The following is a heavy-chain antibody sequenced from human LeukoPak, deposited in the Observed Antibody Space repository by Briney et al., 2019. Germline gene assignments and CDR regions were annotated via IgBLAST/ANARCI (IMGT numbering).Heavy chain of an antibody. J-gene: IGHJ4*02. CDR3: AREGPLLPFDY. Sequence: GGSLRLSCAASGFTFSSYWMHWVRQAPGKGLVWVSRINTDGSSTSYADSVKGRFTISRDNAKNTLYLQMNSLRAEDTAVYYCAREGPLLPFDYWGQGTLVTVSS. CDR1: GFTFSSYW. D-gene: IGHD3-22*01. CDR2: INTDGSST. V-gene: IGHV3-74*01.